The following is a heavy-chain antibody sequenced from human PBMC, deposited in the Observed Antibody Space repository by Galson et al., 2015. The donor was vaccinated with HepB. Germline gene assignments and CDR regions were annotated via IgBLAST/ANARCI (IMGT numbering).Heavy chain of an antibody. D-gene: IGHD3-10*01. V-gene: IGHV4-59*08. CDR3: ARQTTLWFGELSVPAYFDL. CDR2: VYYSGNT. J-gene: IGHJ2*01. CDR1: GGSISSDY. Sequence: LSLTCSVSGGSISSDYWSWVRQPPGKGLEWIGSVYYSGNTNYNPSLKSRVTISVDTSKKQFSLRLTSVTAADTAVYYCARQTTLWFGELSVPAYFDLWGRGTLVTASP.